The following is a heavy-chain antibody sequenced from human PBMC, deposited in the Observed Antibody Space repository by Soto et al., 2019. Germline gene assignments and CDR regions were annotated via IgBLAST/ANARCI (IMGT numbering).Heavy chain of an antibody. Sequence: PSETLSLTCAVSGGSISGSSFYWGWIRQPPEKGLESIGSIHYSGSTYYNPSLKSRVTVAVDTSNNKFSLKVSSVTAADTAVYYCARDDRDDYIGNFGYWAKVTLFTVCS. V-gene: IGHV4-39*07. CDR2: IHYSGST. J-gene: IGHJ4*02. D-gene: IGHD4-4*01. CDR1: GGSISGSSFY. CDR3: ARDDRDDYIGNFGY.